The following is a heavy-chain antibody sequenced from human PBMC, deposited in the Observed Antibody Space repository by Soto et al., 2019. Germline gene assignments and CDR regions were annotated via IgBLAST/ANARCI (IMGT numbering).Heavy chain of an antibody. CDR2: LDQSGGT. V-gene: IGHV4-34*01. J-gene: IGHJ6*02. CDR3: AREDSYGWSGESLDV. CDR1: GDSLRGQS. Sequence: QVQLQQWGAGLLKASETLSLTCAVVGDSLRGQSWNWIRQSPGKGLEWIGELDQSGGTNYNPSLKSLAILSDYTSKNQFSLTLTSVTAADTAVYYCAREDSYGWSGESLDVWGQGTTVTVSS. D-gene: IGHD6-19*01.